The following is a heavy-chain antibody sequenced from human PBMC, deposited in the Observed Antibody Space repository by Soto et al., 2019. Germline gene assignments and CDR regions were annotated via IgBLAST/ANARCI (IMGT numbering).Heavy chain of an antibody. J-gene: IGHJ3*02. Sequence: SVKVSCKASGGTFSSYAISWVRQAPGQGLEWMGGIIPIFGTANYAQKFQGRVTITADESTSTGYMELSSLRSEDTAVYYCARDLGIRTLLQDFRCRAPDAFDIWGQGTMVTVS. CDR2: IIPIFGTA. D-gene: IGHD3-9*01. CDR3: ARDLGIRTLLQDFRCRAPDAFDI. V-gene: IGHV1-69*13. CDR1: GGTFSSYA.